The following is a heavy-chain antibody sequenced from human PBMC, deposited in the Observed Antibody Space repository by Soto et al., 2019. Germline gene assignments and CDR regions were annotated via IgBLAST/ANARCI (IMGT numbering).Heavy chain of an antibody. V-gene: IGHV3-53*01. CDR3: ARSDGTSSYYYYGMDV. Sequence: GGSLRLSCAASGFTVSSDYMSWVRQAPGKGLEWVSVIYSGGSTYYADSVKGRFTISRDNSKNTLYLQMNSLRAEDTAVYYCARSDGTSSYYYYGMDVWGQGTTVTVSS. D-gene: IGHD2-2*01. J-gene: IGHJ6*02. CDR2: IYSGGST. CDR1: GFTVSSDY.